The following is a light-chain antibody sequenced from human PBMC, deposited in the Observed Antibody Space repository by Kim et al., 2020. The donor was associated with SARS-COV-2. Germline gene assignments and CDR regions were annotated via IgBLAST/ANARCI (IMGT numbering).Light chain of an antibody. CDR3: NSRDSSGYHWV. Sequence: ALGQTVRIPCQGDRLRSYYATWYQQKPGQAPVLVSYGNNNRPSGIPDRFAGSSSGNTASLTITGTQAEDEADYYCNSRDSSGYHWVFGGGTQLTVL. J-gene: IGLJ3*02. CDR1: RLRSYY. CDR2: GNN. V-gene: IGLV3-19*01.